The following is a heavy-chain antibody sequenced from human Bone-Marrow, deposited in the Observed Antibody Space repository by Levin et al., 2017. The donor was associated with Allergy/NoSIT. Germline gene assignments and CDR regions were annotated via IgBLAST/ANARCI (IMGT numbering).Heavy chain of an antibody. CDR3: ARVLVGVHVIAAAGNDY. V-gene: IGHV3-21*06. CDR1: GFTFSDYA. J-gene: IGHJ4*02. CDR2: ISSGGSFS. D-gene: IGHD6-13*01. Sequence: PGGSLRLSCAASGFTFSDYAMNWVRQAPGKGLEWVSSISSGGSFSYYADSVKGRFSISRDNAKNSLYLQMNSLTAEDTALYYCARVLVGVHVIAAAGNDYWGQGILVTVSS.